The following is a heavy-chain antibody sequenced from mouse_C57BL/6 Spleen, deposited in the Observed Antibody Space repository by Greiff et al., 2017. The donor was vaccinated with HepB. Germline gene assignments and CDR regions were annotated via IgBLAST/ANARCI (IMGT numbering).Heavy chain of an antibody. Sequence: QVQLQQPGAELVKPGASVKLSCKASGYTFTSYWMHWVKQRPGQGLEWIGMIHPNSGSTNYNEKFKSKATLTVDKSSSTAYMQLSSLTSEDSAVYYWSRGGDGYSSWFAYWGQGTLVTVSA. CDR2: IHPNSGST. CDR3: SRGGDGYSSWFAY. J-gene: IGHJ3*01. D-gene: IGHD2-3*01. CDR1: GYTFTSYW. V-gene: IGHV1-64*01.